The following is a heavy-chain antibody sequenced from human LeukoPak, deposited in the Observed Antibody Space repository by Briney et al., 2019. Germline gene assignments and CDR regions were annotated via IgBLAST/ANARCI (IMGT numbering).Heavy chain of an antibody. Sequence: ASVKVTCKVSGYTLTELSMHWVRQAPGKGLEWMGGFDPEDGETIYAQKFQARVTMTTDTSTSTAYMELRTLRSDDTAVYYCARNVYDISSENYFDYWGQGTLVTVSS. CDR1: GYTLTELS. CDR2: FDPEDGET. CDR3: ARNVYDISSENYFDY. D-gene: IGHD6-6*01. J-gene: IGHJ4*02. V-gene: IGHV1-24*01.